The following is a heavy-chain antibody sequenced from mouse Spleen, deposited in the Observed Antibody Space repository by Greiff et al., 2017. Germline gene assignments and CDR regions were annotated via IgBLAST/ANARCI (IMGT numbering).Heavy chain of an antibody. CDR3: AEGWTGF. CDR2: IDPNSGAT. CDR1: GYTFINYW. J-gene: IGHJ2*01. Sequence: QVQLQQSGAELVKPGASVKLSCKASGYTFINYWMHWMKQRPGRGLEWIGRIDPNSGATEYNEKFKSKAKLTVDNPSSTAYMQLSSLTSDDSAVYYCAEGWTGFWGQGTTLTVSS. V-gene: IGHV1-72*01. D-gene: IGHD3-1*01.